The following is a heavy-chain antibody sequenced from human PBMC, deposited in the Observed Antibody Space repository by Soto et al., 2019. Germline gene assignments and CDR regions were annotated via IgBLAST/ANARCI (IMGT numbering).Heavy chain of an antibody. Sequence: GESLRLSCAASGFTFSSYSMNWVRQAPGKGLEWVSSISSSSSYIYYADSVKGRFTISRDNAKNSLYLQMNSLRAEDTAVYYCARAVGDSSGYYLDYWGQGTLVTVSS. D-gene: IGHD3-22*01. CDR2: ISSSSSYI. CDR3: ARAVGDSSGYYLDY. J-gene: IGHJ4*02. V-gene: IGHV3-21*01. CDR1: GFTFSSYS.